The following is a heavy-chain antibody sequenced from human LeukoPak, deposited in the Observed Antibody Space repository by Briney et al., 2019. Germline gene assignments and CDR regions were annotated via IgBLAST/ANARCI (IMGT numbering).Heavy chain of an antibody. J-gene: IGHJ5*02. Sequence: ASVKVSCKASGYTFTGYYMHWVRQAPGQGLEWMGWINPKSGGTNYAQKFQGRVTMTRDTSISTAYMELSRLRSDDTAVYYCARRITMVRGVISQSNWFDPWGQGTLVTVSS. V-gene: IGHV1-2*02. CDR1: GYTFTGYY. CDR3: ARRITMVRGVISQSNWFDP. CDR2: INPKSGGT. D-gene: IGHD3-10*01.